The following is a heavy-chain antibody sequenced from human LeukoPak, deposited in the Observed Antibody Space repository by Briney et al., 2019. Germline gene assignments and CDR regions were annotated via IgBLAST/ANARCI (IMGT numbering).Heavy chain of an antibody. Sequence: GGSLRLSCAASGFTFSSYGMHWVRQAPGKGLEWVAVISYDGSNKYYADSVKGRFTISRDNSKNTLYLQMNSLRAEDTAVYYCAKDSEQQLTPDYWGQGTLVTVSS. V-gene: IGHV3-30*18. CDR1: GFTFSSYG. D-gene: IGHD6-13*01. J-gene: IGHJ4*02. CDR3: AKDSEQQLTPDY. CDR2: ISYDGSNK.